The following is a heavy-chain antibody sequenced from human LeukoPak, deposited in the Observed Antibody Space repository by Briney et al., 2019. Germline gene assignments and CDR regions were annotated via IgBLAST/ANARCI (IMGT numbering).Heavy chain of an antibody. CDR1: GFTFSSYA. D-gene: IGHD3-10*01. Sequence: GGSLRLSCAASGFTFSSYAMHWVRQAPGKGLEWVSAISGRGGSTYYADSVKGRFTISRDSSKNTLYLQMNSLRAEDTAVYYCAKVGEPYGSGSYYVDYWGQGTLVTVSS. CDR2: ISGRGGST. CDR3: AKVGEPYGSGSYYVDY. V-gene: IGHV3-23*01. J-gene: IGHJ4*02.